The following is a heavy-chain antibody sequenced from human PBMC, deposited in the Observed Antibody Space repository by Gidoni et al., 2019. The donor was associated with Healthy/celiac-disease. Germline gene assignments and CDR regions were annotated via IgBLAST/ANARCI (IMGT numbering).Heavy chain of an antibody. D-gene: IGHD6-13*01. V-gene: IGHV4-30-4*01. J-gene: IGHJ4*02. CDR2: IYYSGST. CDR1: VGSISRGDYY. CDR3: ARDRGSSSWFDFDY. Sequence: QVQLQESGPGLVKPSQPLSLTCTFSVGSISRGDYYWSWIRPPPGKGLEWIGYIYYSGSTYYNPSLKSRVTISVDTSKNQFALKLSSVTAADTAVYYCARDRGSSSWFDFDYWGQGTLVTVSS.